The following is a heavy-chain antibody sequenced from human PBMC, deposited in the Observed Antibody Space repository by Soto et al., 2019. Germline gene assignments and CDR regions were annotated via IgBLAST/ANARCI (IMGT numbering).Heavy chain of an antibody. V-gene: IGHV3-30*03. CDR3: ASLYYGSGSYHGMDV. CDR1: GSTFSSYG. Sequence: PAGSLRLSCAASGSTFSSYGLHWVRQAPGKGLEWVAVISYDGSNKYYADSVKGRFTISRDNSKNTLYLQMNSLRAEDTAVYYCASLYYGSGSYHGMDVWGQGTTVTVSS. J-gene: IGHJ6*02. CDR2: ISYDGSNK. D-gene: IGHD3-10*01.